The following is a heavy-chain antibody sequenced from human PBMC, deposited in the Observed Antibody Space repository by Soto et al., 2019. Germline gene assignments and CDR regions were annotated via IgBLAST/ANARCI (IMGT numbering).Heavy chain of an antibody. CDR3: ARDGTTGTANFHYAMDV. V-gene: IGHV3-33*08. D-gene: IGHD4-17*01. CDR1: GFTFSAIG. CDR2: ISADGRKT. Sequence: SLRLSFVASGFTFSAIGMHWVRQAPGKGLEWVAVISADGRKTFYADSVKGRFTISRDNAKNSLYLQMDSLRAEDTAVYYCARDGTTGTANFHYAMDVWGQGTTVTVSS. J-gene: IGHJ6*02.